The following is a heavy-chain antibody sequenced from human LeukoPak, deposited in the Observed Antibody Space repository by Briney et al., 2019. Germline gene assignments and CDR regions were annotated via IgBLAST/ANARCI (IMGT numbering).Heavy chain of an antibody. D-gene: IGHD3-22*01. CDR1: GGSISSGSYY. J-gene: IGHJ4*02. CDR3: VIQEPMYCYDSSGDLGY. CDR2: IYTSGST. Sequence: PSQTLSLTCIVSGGSISSGSYYWSWLRQPAGKGLEWIGRIYTSGSTNYKPSLKSRVTISVDTSQSQLSLKLGSVAAADTDVCDCVIQEPMYCYDSSGDLGYCGQGTVVTVSS. V-gene: IGHV4-61*02.